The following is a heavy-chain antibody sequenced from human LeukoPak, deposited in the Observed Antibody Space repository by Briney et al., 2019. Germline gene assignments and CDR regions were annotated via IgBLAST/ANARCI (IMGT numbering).Heavy chain of an antibody. D-gene: IGHD6-6*01. Sequence: PGGSLRLSCAASGFTFSSYAMHWVRQAPGKGLEWVAVISYDGSNKYYADSVKGRFTISRDNSKNTLYLQMNSLRAEDTAVYYCARDIPGSSSAAFDIWGQGTMVTVSS. CDR3: ARDIPGSSSAAFDI. V-gene: IGHV3-30-3*01. CDR1: GFTFSSYA. CDR2: ISYDGSNK. J-gene: IGHJ3*02.